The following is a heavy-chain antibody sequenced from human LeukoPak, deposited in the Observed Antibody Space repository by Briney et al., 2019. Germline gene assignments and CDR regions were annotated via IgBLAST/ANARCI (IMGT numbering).Heavy chain of an antibody. D-gene: IGHD4-23*01. Sequence: SVKVSCKASGGTFSSYAISWVRQAPGQGLEWMGGIIPIFGTANYAQKFQGRVTITAVESMSTAYMELTSLRSEDTAVYYCARGWLAETTVVTPYNYWGQGTLVTVSS. CDR1: GGTFSSYA. CDR2: IIPIFGTA. V-gene: IGHV1-69*13. CDR3: ARGWLAETTVVTPYNY. J-gene: IGHJ4*02.